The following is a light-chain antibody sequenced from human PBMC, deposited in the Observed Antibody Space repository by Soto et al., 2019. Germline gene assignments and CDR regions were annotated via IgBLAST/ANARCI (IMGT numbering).Light chain of an antibody. V-gene: IGLV1-44*01. CDR3: AAWDDSLIGYYV. CDR2: SND. J-gene: IGLJ1*01. Sequence: QSVLTQPPSVSVTPGQRVIIACSGSSSNIGSNTANWYQQLPGMAPRLLIHSNDQRPSGVPDRFSGSKSGTSASLAISGLQSDDEADYYCAAWDDSLIGYYVLGTGTKV. CDR1: SSNIGSNT.